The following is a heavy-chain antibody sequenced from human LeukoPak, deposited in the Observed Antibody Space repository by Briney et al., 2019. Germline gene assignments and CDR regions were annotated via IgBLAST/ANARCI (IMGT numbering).Heavy chain of an antibody. J-gene: IGHJ3*02. CDR1: GGSISSSFYY. V-gene: IGHV4-39*07. CDR3: ARDRGSSWYGDAFDI. CDR2: IYYSGNT. Sequence: SETLSLTCTVSGGSISSSFYYWGWIRQPPGKGLEWIGNIYYSGNTYYNPSLKSRVTISVDTSKDQFSLKLSSVTAADTAVYYCARDRGSSWYGDAFDIWGQGTMVTVSS. D-gene: IGHD6-13*01.